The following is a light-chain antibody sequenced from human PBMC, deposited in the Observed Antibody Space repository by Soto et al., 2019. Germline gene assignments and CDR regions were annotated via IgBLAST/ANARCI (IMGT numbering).Light chain of an antibody. J-gene: IGLJ3*02. V-gene: IGLV1-40*01. CDR1: SSNLGAGFD. CDR2: DNN. Sequence: QSALTQPPSVSEAPGQRVTISCTGNSSNLGAGFDVHWYQQLPGTAPKVLMYDNNKRASGVPDRFSGSKSGTSASLAITGLQIEDEADYHRQSYDTRLSAWVFGGGTKLTVL. CDR3: QSYDTRLSAWV.